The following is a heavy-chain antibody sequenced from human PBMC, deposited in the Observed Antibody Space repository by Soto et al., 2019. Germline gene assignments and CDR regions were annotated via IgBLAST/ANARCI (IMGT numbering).Heavy chain of an antibody. CDR1: GYSFTSYW. CDR3: ARGYITGTVPFDY. V-gene: IGHV5-10-1*01. Sequence: GESLKIACKGSGYSFTSYWISWVRQMPGKGREWMGRIVPSDSYTNYSPSFQGHVTISADKSISTAYLQWSSLKASATAMYYCARGYITGTVPFDYWGHGTLVTVSS. CDR2: IVPSDSYT. J-gene: IGHJ4*01. D-gene: IGHD1-7*01.